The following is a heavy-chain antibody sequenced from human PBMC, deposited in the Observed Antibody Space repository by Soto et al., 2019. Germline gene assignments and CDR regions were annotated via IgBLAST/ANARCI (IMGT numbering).Heavy chain of an antibody. V-gene: IGHV4-30-2*01. D-gene: IGHD2-2*01. CDR2: IYHSGST. Sequence: SETLSITCAVSGGSISSGGYSWSWIRQPPGKGLEWIGYIYHSGSTYYNPSLKSRVTISVDRSKNQFSLKLSSVTAADTAVYYCARVIEGHCSSTSCYGTRFDPWGQGTLVTVSS. CDR3: ARVIEGHCSSTSCYGTRFDP. CDR1: GGSISSGGYS. J-gene: IGHJ5*02.